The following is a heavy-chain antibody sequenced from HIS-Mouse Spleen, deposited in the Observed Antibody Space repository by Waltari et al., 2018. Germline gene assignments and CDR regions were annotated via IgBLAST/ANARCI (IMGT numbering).Heavy chain of an antibody. V-gene: IGHV2-70*15. D-gene: IGHD6-19*01. CDR2: IDWDDDK. CDR3: ARIAEGYSSGWYAFDY. CDR1: GFSLSTSGMC. J-gene: IGHJ4*02. Sequence: QVTLRESGPALVKPTQTLTLTCTFSGFSLSTSGMCVSWIRQPPGKALEWLARIDWDDDKYYSTSLKTRLTISKDTSKNQVVLTMTNMEPVDTATYYCARIAEGYSSGWYAFDYWGQGTLVTVSS.